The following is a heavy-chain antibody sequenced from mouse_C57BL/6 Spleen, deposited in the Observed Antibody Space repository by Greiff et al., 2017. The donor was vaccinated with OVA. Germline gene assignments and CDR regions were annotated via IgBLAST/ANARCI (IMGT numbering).Heavy chain of an antibody. CDR1: GYTFTSYW. D-gene: IGHD4-1*01. CDR2: IDPSDSYT. CDR3: ARDWSFAY. V-gene: IGHV1-50*01. Sequence: QVQLQQSGAELVKPGASVKLSCKASGYTFTSYWMQWVKQRPGQGLEWIGEIDPSDSYTNYNQKFKGKATLTVDTSSSTAYMQLSSLTSEDSAVYYCARDWSFAYWGQGTLVTVSA. J-gene: IGHJ3*01.